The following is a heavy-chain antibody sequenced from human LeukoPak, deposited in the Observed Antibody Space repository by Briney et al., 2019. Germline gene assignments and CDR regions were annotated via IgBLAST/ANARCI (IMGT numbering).Heavy chain of an antibody. J-gene: IGHJ4*02. Sequence: GESLKISCKGSGYSFTSYWIGWVRQMPGKGLQWMGIIYPSDSVTRYSPSFQGQVTISADKSIATAYLQWSSLKASDTAMYYCARPHYYDAIGYYFDYWGQGTQVTVSS. D-gene: IGHD3-22*01. CDR1: GYSFTSYW. CDR3: ARPHYYDAIGYYFDY. CDR2: IYPSDSVT. V-gene: IGHV5-51*01.